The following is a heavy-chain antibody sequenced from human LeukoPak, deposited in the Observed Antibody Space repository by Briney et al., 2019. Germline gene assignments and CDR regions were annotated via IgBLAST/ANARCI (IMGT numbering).Heavy chain of an antibody. Sequence: GSLRLSCAASGFTFSDYYMSWILQAPGKGLEWIGSISYSGSTYDNPSLKSRVTISVDTSKNQFFLKLTSVTASESAVYYCARSKIGPAGPHYFDYWGQGTLVTVSS. CDR2: ISYSGST. D-gene: IGHD6-13*01. V-gene: IGHV4-59*05. CDR1: GFTFSDYY. CDR3: ARSKIGPAGPHYFDY. J-gene: IGHJ4*02.